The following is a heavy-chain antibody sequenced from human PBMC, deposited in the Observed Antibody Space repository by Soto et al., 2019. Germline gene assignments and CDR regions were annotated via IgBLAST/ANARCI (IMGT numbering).Heavy chain of an antibody. D-gene: IGHD3-22*01. CDR2: INHSGST. CDR3: ARVSGSPPYFDY. V-gene: IGHV4-34*01. Sequence: SETLSLTCAVYGGSFSGYYWSWIRQPPGKGLEWIGEINHSGSTNYNPSLKSRVTISVDTSKNQFSLKLSSVTAADTAVYYCARVSGSPPYFDYWGQGTLVTVYS. CDR1: GGSFSGYY. J-gene: IGHJ4*02.